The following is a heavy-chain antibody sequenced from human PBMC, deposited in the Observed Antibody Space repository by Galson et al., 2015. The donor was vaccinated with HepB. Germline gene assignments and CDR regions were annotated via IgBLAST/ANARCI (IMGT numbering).Heavy chain of an antibody. D-gene: IGHD3-10*01. Sequence: LSLTCAVYGGSFRDYYWSWIRQTPGKRLEWIGEINHHGTTKYNASLKSRVTISIDTRKSQFSLKMGSVTAADTAVYYCARVQVRGFFKLYYDGLDVWGQGATVIVSS. CDR3: ARVQVRGFFKLYYDGLDV. CDR1: GGSFRDYY. CDR2: INHHGTT. V-gene: IGHV4-34*01. J-gene: IGHJ6*02.